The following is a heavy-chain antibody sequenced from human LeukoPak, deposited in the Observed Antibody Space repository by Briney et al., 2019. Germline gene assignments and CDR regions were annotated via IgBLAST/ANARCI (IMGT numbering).Heavy chain of an antibody. CDR2: IYYSGTT. J-gene: IGHJ3*02. Sequence: PSETLSLTCTLSGGSISSSRYYWGWIRQPPGKGLEWIGSIYYSGTTYYNPSLKSRFTISVDTSKNQFSLKLSSVTAADTAVYYCARGYYAFDIWGQGTMVTVSS. CDR3: ARGYYAFDI. D-gene: IGHD3-22*01. CDR1: GGSISSSRYY. V-gene: IGHV4-39*01.